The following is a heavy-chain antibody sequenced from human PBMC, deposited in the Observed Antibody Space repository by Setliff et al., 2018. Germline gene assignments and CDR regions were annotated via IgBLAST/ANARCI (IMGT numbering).Heavy chain of an antibody. CDR2: INGGNGNT. V-gene: IGHV1-3*01. J-gene: IGHJ4*02. CDR3: AKGDDTECYSPFDY. Sequence: ASVKVSCKASGYSFSTYAMHWVRQAPGQRLEWMGWINGGNGNTKYSQKFQGRITITRDTSASTAYMEMSSLRSEDTAVYYCAKGDDTECYSPFDYWGQGALVTGSS. CDR1: GYSFSTYA. D-gene: IGHD2-2*02.